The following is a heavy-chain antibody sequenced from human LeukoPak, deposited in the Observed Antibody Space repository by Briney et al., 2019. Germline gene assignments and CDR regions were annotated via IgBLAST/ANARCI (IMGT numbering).Heavy chain of an antibody. D-gene: IGHD2-15*01. V-gene: IGHV3-21*01. CDR1: GFTFSSYN. CDR3: ARGELGDCSGGSCYFDY. CDR2: IGSSSDYI. J-gene: IGHJ4*02. Sequence: GGSLRLSCVVSGFTFSSYNMHWFRQAPGKGLEWVSSIGSSSDYIHYADSLKGRFTISRDIAKNSLYLQMNSLKAEDTAVYYCARGELGDCSGGSCYFDYWGQGTLVTVSS.